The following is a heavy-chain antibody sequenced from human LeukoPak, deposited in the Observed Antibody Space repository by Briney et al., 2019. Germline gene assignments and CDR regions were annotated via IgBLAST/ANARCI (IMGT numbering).Heavy chain of an antibody. Sequence: PSQTLSLTCTVSGGSISSGDYYWTWIRQHPGKGLEWIGCIYYSGSTYYNLSLKSRVIMSADTSKNHFSLKLSSVTAADTAVYYCARVREATIAPFFDYWGQGILVTVSS. D-gene: IGHD6-13*01. V-gene: IGHV4-31*03. J-gene: IGHJ4*02. CDR3: ARVREATIAPFFDY. CDR2: IYYSGST. CDR1: GGSISSGDYY.